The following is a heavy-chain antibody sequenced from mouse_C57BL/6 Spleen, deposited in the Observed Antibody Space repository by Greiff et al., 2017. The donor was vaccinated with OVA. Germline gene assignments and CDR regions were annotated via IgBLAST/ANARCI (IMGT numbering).Heavy chain of an antibody. CDR3: ARIETGFDY. J-gene: IGHJ2*01. CDR2: IDPSDSYT. Sequence: QVQLQQPGAELVMPGASVKLSCKASGYTFTSYWMHWVKQRPGQGLEWIGEIDPSDSYTNYNQKFKGKSTLTVDKSSSTAYMQLSSLTSEDSAVYYCARIETGFDYWGQGTTLTVSS. D-gene: IGHD4-1*01. CDR1: GYTFTSYW. V-gene: IGHV1-69*01.